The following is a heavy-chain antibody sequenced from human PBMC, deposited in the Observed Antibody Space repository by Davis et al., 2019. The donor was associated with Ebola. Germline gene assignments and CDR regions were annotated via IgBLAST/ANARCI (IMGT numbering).Heavy chain of an antibody. V-gene: IGHV3-73*01. CDR1: GFTFSGSA. D-gene: IGHD2-21*01. CDR2: IRSKDDSYAT. J-gene: IGHJ6*03. CDR3: TRRGGGAMDV. Sequence: GGSLRLSCAASGFTFSGSAMHWVRQASGKGLEWVGRIRSKDDSYATAYDASVKGRFTISRDDSKNTAYLQMNSLKTEDTAVYYCTRRGGGAMDVWGKGTTVTVSS.